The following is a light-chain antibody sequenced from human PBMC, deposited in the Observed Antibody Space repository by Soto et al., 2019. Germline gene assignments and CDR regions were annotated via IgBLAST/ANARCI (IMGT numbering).Light chain of an antibody. CDR1: QSVSGW. Sequence: EIRLNHAPATLSTSLLYLRAFTFLASQSVSGWLAWYQHKPGKAPKLLIYKASTLKSGVPSRSSGSGSGTEFTLTISSLQPDDFATYSCQQYNIYWRLGQGTKVDIK. J-gene: IGKJ1*01. CDR3: QQYNIYWR. V-gene: IGKV1-5*03. CDR2: KAS.